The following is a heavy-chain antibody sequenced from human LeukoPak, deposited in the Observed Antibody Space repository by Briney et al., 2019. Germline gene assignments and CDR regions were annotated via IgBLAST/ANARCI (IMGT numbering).Heavy chain of an antibody. CDR1: GFTFSSYW. CDR2: INSDGSST. CDR3: ARAALAVDGYNLGT. J-gene: IGHJ5*02. D-gene: IGHD5-24*01. V-gene: IGHV3-74*01. Sequence: GGSLRLSCAASGFTFSSYWMHWVRQAPGEGLVWVSRINSDGSSTNYADSVKGRFTISRDNAKNTVYLQMNSLRVEDTAVYYCARAALAVDGYNLGTWGQGTLVTVSS.